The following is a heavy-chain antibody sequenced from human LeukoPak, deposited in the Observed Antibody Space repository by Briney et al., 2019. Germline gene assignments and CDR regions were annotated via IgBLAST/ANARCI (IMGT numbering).Heavy chain of an antibody. D-gene: IGHD5-12*01. CDR3: ARGLAKWLRLAYYYYGMDV. J-gene: IGHJ6*02. CDR1: GYTFTSYD. CDR2: MNPNSGNT. Sequence: GASVKVSCKASGYTFTSYDINWVRQATGQGLEWMGWMNPNSGNTGYAQKFQGRVTMTRNTSISTAYMELSSLRSEDTAVYYCARGLAKWLRLAYYYYGMDVWGQGTTVTVSS. V-gene: IGHV1-8*01.